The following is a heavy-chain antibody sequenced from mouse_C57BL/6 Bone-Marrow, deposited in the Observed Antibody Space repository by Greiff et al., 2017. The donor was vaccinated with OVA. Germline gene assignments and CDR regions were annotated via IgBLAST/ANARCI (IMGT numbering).Heavy chain of an antibody. J-gene: IGHJ2*01. Sequence: EVKLMESGGGLVKPGGSLKLSCAASGFTFSSYAMSWVRQTPEKRLEWVATISDGGSYTYYPDNVKGRFTISRDNAKNNLYLQMSHLKSEDTAMYYCARDTWDDYFDYWGQGTTLTVSS. CDR3: ARDTWDDYFDY. V-gene: IGHV5-4*01. CDR2: ISDGGSYT. D-gene: IGHD4-1*01. CDR1: GFTFSSYA.